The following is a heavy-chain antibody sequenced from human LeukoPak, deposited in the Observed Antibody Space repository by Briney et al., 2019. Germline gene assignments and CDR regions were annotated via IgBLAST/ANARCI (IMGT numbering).Heavy chain of an antibody. Sequence: ASVKVSCKASGYTFPSYDINWVRQATGQGLEWMGWISAYNGNTNYAQKLQGRVTMTTDTSTSTAYMELRSLRSDDTAVYYCARASRYYYDSSGYTSTKPPFDYWGQGTLVTVSS. D-gene: IGHD3-22*01. J-gene: IGHJ4*02. CDR3: ARASRYYYDSSGYTSTKPPFDY. CDR2: ISAYNGNT. CDR1: GYTFPSYD. V-gene: IGHV1-18*04.